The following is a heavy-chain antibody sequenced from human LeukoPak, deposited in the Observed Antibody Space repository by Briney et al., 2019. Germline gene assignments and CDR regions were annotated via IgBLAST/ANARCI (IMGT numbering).Heavy chain of an antibody. CDR3: ARGLPSISTVTTFDI. J-gene: IGHJ3*02. V-gene: IGHV1-46*01. D-gene: IGHD4-17*01. CDR1: GYIFTSYF. CDR2: INPSGGST. Sequence: GASVKVSCKASGYIFTSYFMHWVRQAPGQGLEWMGIINPSGGSTSYAQKFQGRVTMTRDMSTSTVYMELSSLRSEDTAVYYCARGLPSISTVTTFDIWGQGTMVTVSS.